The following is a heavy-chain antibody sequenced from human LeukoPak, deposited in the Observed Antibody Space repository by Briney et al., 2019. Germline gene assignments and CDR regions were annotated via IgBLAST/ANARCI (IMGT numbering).Heavy chain of an antibody. CDR1: GFTFSSYA. J-gene: IGHJ4*02. D-gene: IGHD5-24*01. CDR3: AKDDGWVQYAN. CDR2: ISDSGGST. V-gene: IGHV3-23*01. Sequence: GGSLRLSCAASGFTFSSYAMSWFRQAPGKGLEWVSTISDSGGSTYYADSVKGRFTISRDNSKNTLYLQMNSLRAEDTAVYYCAKDDGWVQYANWGQGTLVTVSS.